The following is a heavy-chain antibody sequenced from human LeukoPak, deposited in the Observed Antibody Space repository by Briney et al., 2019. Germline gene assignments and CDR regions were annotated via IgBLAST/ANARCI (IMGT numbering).Heavy chain of an antibody. J-gene: IGHJ4*02. CDR2: MNPNSGNT. D-gene: IGHD3-3*01. CDR1: GYTFTSYD. V-gene: IGHV1-8*01. CDR3: ARGGGSYYDFWSGHYVVTWNRFDY. Sequence: GASVKVSCKASGYTFTSYDINWVRQATGQGLEWMGWMNPNSGNTGYAQKFQGRVTMTRNTSISTAYMELSSLRSEDTAVYYCARGGGSYYDFWSGHYVVTWNRFDYWGQGTLVTVSS.